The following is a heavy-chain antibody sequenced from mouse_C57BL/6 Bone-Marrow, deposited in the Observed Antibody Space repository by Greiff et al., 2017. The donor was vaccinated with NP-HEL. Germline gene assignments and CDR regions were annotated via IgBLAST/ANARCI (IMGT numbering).Heavy chain of an antibody. Sequence: DVKLVESVGGLVQPGGSLSLSCAASGFTFTDYYMSWVRQPPGKALEWLGFIRNKANGYTTEYSASVKGRFTISRENSQTILYLQMNALRAEDSAAYYCARRGGRGHFDYWGQGTTLTVSS. J-gene: IGHJ2*01. CDR3: ARRGGRGHFDY. V-gene: IGHV7-3*01. CDR2: IRNKANGYTT. CDR1: GFTFTDYY.